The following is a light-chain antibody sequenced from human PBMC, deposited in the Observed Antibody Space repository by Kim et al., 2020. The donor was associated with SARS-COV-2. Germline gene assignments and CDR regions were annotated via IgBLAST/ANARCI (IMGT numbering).Light chain of an antibody. J-gene: IGKJ4*01. V-gene: IGKV3-11*01. CDR3: PQRYSWPLP. Sequence: LSPVERATLSCRTSQSVGNFLAWYQQRPGQAPRHLIYDAYIRASDIPARFSGSGSGTDFILTISNLEPTDFAIYYCPQRYSWPLPFGGGTKVDIK. CDR1: QSVGNF. CDR2: DAY.